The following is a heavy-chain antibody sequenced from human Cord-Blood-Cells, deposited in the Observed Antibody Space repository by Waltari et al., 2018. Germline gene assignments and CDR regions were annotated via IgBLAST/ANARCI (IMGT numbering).Heavy chain of an antibody. CDR3: ARDLELGGHDI. J-gene: IGHJ3*02. D-gene: IGHD3-16*01. CDR1: GFPVSSNS. Sequence: EVQLVESGGGLIQPGGSLRLSCAASGFPVSSNSMSWVRQAPGKGLECVSVIYSGGSTYYADSVKGRFTISRDNSKNTLYLQMNSLRAEDTAVYYCARDLELGGHDIWGQGTMVTVSS. CDR2: IYSGGST. V-gene: IGHV3-53*01.